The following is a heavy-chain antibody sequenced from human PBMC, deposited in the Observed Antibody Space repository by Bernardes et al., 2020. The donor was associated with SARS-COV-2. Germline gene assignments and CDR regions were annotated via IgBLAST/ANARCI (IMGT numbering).Heavy chain of an antibody. J-gene: IGHJ6*02. V-gene: IGHV3-7*03. CDR3: ARSAGMDG. CDR2: IKRDGSET. Sequence: GGSLRLSCAGSGFDFSDYWMTWVRQAPGKGLEWVANIKRDGSETYYVDSVKGRFTISRDNAKNLVFLQMNSLRAEDTAVFYCARSAGMDGWGQGTMVTVSS. CDR1: GFDFSDYW.